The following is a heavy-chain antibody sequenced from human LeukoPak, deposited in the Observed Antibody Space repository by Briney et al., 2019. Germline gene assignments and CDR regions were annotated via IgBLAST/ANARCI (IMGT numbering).Heavy chain of an antibody. D-gene: IGHD4-23*01. J-gene: IGHJ4*02. CDR1: GYTFTSYY. CDR2: ISAYNGDT. V-gene: IGHV1-18*04. Sequence: ASVKVSCKASGYTFTSYYMHWVRQAPGQGLEWMGWISAYNGDTNYAQKLQGRVTMTTDTSTSTAYMELRSLRSDDTAVYYCARTDYGGERGGLDYWGQGTLVTVSS. CDR3: ARTDYGGERGGLDY.